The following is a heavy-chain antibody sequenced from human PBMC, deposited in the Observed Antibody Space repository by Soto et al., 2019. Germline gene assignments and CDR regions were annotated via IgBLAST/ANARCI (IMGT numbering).Heavy chain of an antibody. D-gene: IGHD6-19*01. J-gene: IGHJ6*02. Sequence: EVQLVESGGGLVKPGGSLRLSCAASGFTFSSYSMNWVRQVPGKGLEWVSSISSSSSYIYYADSVKGRFTISRDNAKNSLYLQMNSLRAEDTAVYYCARDKQWLVRGYYYGMDVWGQGTTVTVSS. V-gene: IGHV3-21*01. CDR3: ARDKQWLVRGYYYGMDV. CDR1: GFTFSSYS. CDR2: ISSSSSYI.